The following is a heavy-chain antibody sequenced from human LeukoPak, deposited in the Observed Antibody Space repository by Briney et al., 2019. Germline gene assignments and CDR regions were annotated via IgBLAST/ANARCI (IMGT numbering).Heavy chain of an antibody. Sequence: SSETLSLTCTVSGGSISSYYWSWIRQPPGKGLEWIGDIYYSGSTNYNPSLKSRVTISVDTSKNQFSLKLSSVTAADTAVYYCARSYSSSSGSYYYMDVWGKGTTVTVSS. V-gene: IGHV4-59*01. CDR1: GGSISSYY. CDR2: IYYSGST. CDR3: ARSYSSSSGSYYYMDV. J-gene: IGHJ6*03. D-gene: IGHD6-6*01.